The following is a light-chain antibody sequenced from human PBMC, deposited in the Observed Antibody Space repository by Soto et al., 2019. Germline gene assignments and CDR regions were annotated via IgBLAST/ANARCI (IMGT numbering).Light chain of an antibody. CDR3: QQYGRA. CDR2: GAS. V-gene: IGKV3-15*01. CDR1: QSVRTN. Sequence: EIVMTQSPVTLSVSPGERVTLSCRASQSVRTNLAWYQQKPGQAPRLLIYGASARATGIPARISGNGSGTEFSLTISSLQSEDFAVYYCQQYGRAFGQGTKVDIK. J-gene: IGKJ1*01.